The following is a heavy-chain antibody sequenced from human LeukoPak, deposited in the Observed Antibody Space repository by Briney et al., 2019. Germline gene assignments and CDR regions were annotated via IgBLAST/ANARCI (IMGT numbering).Heavy chain of an antibody. J-gene: IGHJ4*02. CDR3: AKRRPFTYSSSSRRSGFDY. CDR2: ISGSGGST. D-gene: IGHD6-6*01. Sequence: PGGSLRLSCAASGFTFSSYAMSWVRQAPGKGLEWVSAISGSGGSTYYADSVKGRFTISRDNSKNTLYLQMNSLRAEDTAVYYCAKRRPFTYSSSSRRSGFDYWGQGTLVTVSS. V-gene: IGHV3-23*01. CDR1: GFTFSSYA.